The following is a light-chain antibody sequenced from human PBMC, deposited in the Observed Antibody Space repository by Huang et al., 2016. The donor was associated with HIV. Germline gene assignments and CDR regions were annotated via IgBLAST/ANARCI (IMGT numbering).Light chain of an antibody. Sequence: EIVMTQSPATLSVSPGERANLSCRASQNINNKLADYQQIPGQAPRLLSYGASTMATVFPARFSGSGSWTEFTLTISSLQSEDFALYYCQQYNSWPPLTFGGGTKVEIK. CDR2: GAS. J-gene: IGKJ4*01. CDR3: QQYNSWPPLT. V-gene: IGKV3-15*01. CDR1: QNINNK.